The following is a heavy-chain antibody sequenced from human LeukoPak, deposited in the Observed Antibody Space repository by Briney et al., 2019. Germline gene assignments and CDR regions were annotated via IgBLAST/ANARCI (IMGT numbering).Heavy chain of an antibody. CDR1: GYTFTGYY. D-gene: IGHD3-16*01. CDR3: GRRGGRGWGGPGAV. V-gene: IGHV1-2*02. J-gene: IGHJ6*01. CDR2: INPNSGGT. Sequence: ASVKVSCKSSGYTFTGYYMHWVRQAPGHGLEWMGWINPNSGGTNYAQKLQGRVTMTTDTSTSTAYMELRSLRSDDTAVYYCGRRGGRGWGGPGAVWGKGTTLTASS.